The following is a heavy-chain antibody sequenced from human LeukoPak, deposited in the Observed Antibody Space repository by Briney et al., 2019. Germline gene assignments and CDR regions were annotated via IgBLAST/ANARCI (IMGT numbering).Heavy chain of an antibody. CDR1: NYSVSSGYY. Sequence: SETLSLTCTVSNYSVSSGYYWGWIRQPPGKGLEWIGTIYHSGSTYYNPSLKSRVNISVDKSKNQFALKLSSVTAADTAVYYCARSGTYQHSSSYDYWGQGTLVTVSS. V-gene: IGHV4-38-2*02. CDR2: IYHSGST. J-gene: IGHJ4*02. CDR3: ARSGTYQHSSSYDY. D-gene: IGHD6-13*01.